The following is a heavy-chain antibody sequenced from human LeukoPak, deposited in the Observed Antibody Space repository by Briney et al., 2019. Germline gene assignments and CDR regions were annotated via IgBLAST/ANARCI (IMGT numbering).Heavy chain of an antibody. CDR1: GFTFSSYS. Sequence: GGSLRLSCAASGFTFSSYSMNWVRQAPGKGLEWVSSISSSSSYIYYADSVKGRFTISRDNAKNSLYLQMNSLRVEDTAVYYCARAPPDYSDYYYYGMDVWGQGTTVTVSS. J-gene: IGHJ6*02. V-gene: IGHV3-21*01. CDR3: ARAPPDYSDYYYYGMDV. CDR2: ISSSSSYI. D-gene: IGHD2-21*01.